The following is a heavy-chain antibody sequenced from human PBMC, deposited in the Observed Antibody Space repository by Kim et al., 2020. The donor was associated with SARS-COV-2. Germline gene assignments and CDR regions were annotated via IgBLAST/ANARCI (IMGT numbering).Heavy chain of an antibody. CDR1: GFTFSSYS. CDR3: ARDSRRSSWDIVVVPAAILGHDAFDI. V-gene: IGHV3-48*02. J-gene: IGHJ3*02. Sequence: GGSLRLSCAASGFTFSSYSMNWVRQAPGKGLEWVSYISSSSSTIYYADSVKGRFTISRDNAKNSLYLQMNSLRDEDTAVYYCARDSRRSSWDIVVVPAAILGHDAFDIWGQGTMVTVSS. CDR2: ISSSSSTI. D-gene: IGHD2-2*02.